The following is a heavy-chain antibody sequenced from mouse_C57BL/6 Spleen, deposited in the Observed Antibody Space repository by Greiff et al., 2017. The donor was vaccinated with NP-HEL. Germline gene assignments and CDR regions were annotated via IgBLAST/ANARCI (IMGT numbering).Heavy chain of an antibody. D-gene: IGHD1-1*01. CDR1: GYTFTSYW. Sequence: QVQLQQPGAELVKPGASVKLSCKASGYTFTSYWMHWVKQRPGQGLEWIGMIHPNSGSTNYNEKFKSKATLTVDKSSSTAYMQLSSLTSEDSAVYYCNYYGSSLFDYWGQGTTRTVSS. CDR2: IHPNSGST. CDR3: NYYGSSLFDY. J-gene: IGHJ2*01. V-gene: IGHV1-64*01.